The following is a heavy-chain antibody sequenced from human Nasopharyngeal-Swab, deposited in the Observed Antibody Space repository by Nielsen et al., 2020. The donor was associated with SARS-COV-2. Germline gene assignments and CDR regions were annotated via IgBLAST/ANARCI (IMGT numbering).Heavy chain of an antibody. CDR3: ARARRNFVVVSALDY. V-gene: IGHV4-31*02. D-gene: IGHD2-21*02. J-gene: IGHJ4*02. Sequence: RQPPGKGLEWIGYIYYSGSTYYNPSLKSRVTISVDTSKNQFSLKLSSVTAADTAVYYCARARRNFVVVSALDYWGQGTLVTVSS. CDR2: IYYSGST.